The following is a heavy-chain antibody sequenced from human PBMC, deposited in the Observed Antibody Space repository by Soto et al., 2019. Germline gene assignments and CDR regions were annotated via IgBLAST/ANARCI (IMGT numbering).Heavy chain of an antibody. CDR1: GFTFSSYA. D-gene: IGHD4-17*01. J-gene: IGHJ4*02. Sequence: GGSLRLSCXAXGFTFSSYAMHWVRQAPGKGLEWVAVISYDGSNKYYADSVKGRFTISRDNSKNTLYLQMNSLRAEDTAVYYCAPSGPSTVTTSWFAYWGQGTLVTVSS. V-gene: IGHV3-30-3*01. CDR2: ISYDGSNK. CDR3: APSGPSTVTTSWFAY.